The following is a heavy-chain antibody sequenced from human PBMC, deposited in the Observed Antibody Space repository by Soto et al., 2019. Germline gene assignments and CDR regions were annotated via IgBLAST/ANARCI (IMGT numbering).Heavy chain of an antibody. J-gene: IGHJ4*02. D-gene: IGHD3-3*01. CDR2: INHSGST. CDR3: ARGTTYYDFWSGLAIHFDY. Sequence: SETLSLTCAVYGGSFSGYYWSWIRQPPGKGLEWIGEINHSGSTNYNPSLKSRVTISVDTSKNQFSLKLSSVTAADTAVYYCARGTTYYDFWSGLAIHFDYWGQGTLVTVSS. CDR1: GGSFSGYY. V-gene: IGHV4-34*01.